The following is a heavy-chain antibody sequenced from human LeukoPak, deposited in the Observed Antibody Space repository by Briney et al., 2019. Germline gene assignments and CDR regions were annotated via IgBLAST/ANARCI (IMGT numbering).Heavy chain of an antibody. J-gene: IGHJ6*03. CDR2: INHSGST. CDR1: GGSFSGYY. CDR3: ARALRPPILYYYYYMDL. V-gene: IGHV4-34*01. Sequence: SETLSLTCAVYGGSFSGYYWSWIRQPPGKGLEWIGEINHSGSTNYSPSLKNRVTISVDTSKNQFSLKLSSVTAADTAVYYCARALRPPILYYYYYMDLWGKGTTVTVSS.